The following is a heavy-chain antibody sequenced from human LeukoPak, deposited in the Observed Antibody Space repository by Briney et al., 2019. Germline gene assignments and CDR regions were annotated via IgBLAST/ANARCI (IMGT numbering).Heavy chain of an antibody. J-gene: IGHJ4*02. CDR2: INSDGSSA. CDR1: GFTFSSYW. Sequence: GGSLRLSCAASGFTFSSYWMHWVRQAPGKGLVWVSRINSDGSSATYADSVEGRFTISRDNARNTLYLQMNSLRVEDTAVYYCARASTIQLWPEGFDYWGQGTLVTVSS. CDR3: ARASTIQLWPEGFDY. D-gene: IGHD5-18*01. V-gene: IGHV3-74*01.